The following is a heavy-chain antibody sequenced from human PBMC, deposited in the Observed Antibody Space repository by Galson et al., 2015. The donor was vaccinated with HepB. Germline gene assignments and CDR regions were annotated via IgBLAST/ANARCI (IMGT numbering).Heavy chain of an antibody. Sequence: SLRLSCAASGFTFSNAWMSWVRQAPGKGLEWVGRIKKKSDGATTDYAAPVRGRFTIARDDSKNTLYLQMNNLKTEDTAVYYCTTDDDYWGQGTLVTVSS. J-gene: IGHJ4*02. V-gene: IGHV3-15*01. CDR2: IKKKSDGATT. CDR3: TTDDDY. CDR1: GFTFSNAW.